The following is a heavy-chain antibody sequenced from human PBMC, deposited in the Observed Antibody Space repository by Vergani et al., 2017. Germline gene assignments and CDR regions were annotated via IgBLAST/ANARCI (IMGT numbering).Heavy chain of an antibody. CDR1: GGSISSGGYY. D-gene: IGHD6-13*01. J-gene: IGHJ5*02. CDR2: IYYSGST. CDR3: ARDLGSSWTWYNWFDP. V-gene: IGHV4-31*03. Sequence: QLQLQESGPGLVKPSETLSLTCTVSGGSISSGGYYWSWIRQHPGKGLEWIGYIYYSGSTYYNPSLKSRVPISVDTSKNQFSLKLSSVTAADTAVYYCARDLGSSWTWYNWFDPWGQGTLVTVSS.